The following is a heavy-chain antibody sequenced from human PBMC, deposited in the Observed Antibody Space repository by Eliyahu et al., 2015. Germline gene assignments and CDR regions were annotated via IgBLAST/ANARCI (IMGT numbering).Heavy chain of an antibody. D-gene: IGHD4/OR15-4a*01. CDR1: GVSXNNYY. CDR3: ARWVQGP. J-gene: IGHJ5*02. V-gene: IGHV4-59*01. Sequence: QVQLQESGPGLVNPSETLSLXCTVSGVSXNNYYWSWIRQPPGKGLEWIGYIYYNGHTEYNPSLRSRVTISLDTSKDQFSLKLTSLTAADTAVYFCARWVQGPWGQGTLVTVSS. CDR2: IYYNGHT.